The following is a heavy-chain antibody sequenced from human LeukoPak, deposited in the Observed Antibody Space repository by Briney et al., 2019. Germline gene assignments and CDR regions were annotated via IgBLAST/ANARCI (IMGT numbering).Heavy chain of an antibody. V-gene: IGHV3-11*01. CDR2: ISSSGSTI. CDR3: ARDKYYGSGSQREDV. J-gene: IGHJ6*02. CDR1: GFTFRDYY. D-gene: IGHD3-10*01. Sequence: PGGSLRLSCAASGFTFRDYYMSWIRQAPGKGLEWVSYISSSGSTIYYADSVKGRFTISRDNAKNSLYLQMNSLRAEDTAVYYCARDKYYGSGSQREDVWGQGTTVTVSS.